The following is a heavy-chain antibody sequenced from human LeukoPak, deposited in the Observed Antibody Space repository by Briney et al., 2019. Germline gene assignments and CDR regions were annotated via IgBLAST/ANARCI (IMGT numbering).Heavy chain of an antibody. CDR1: GFTFSSYA. CDR2: LTDSGGTT. V-gene: IGHV3-23*01. D-gene: IGHD5-24*01. J-gene: IGHJ3*02. Sequence: GGSLRLSCVASGFTFSSYAMGWVRQAPGKRPEWVSSLTDSGGTTYYVDSVKGRFTISRDNSKNTLYLHMNSLRAEDTAMYYCAKKRDAFDICGQGTVVAVSS. CDR3: AKKRDAFDI.